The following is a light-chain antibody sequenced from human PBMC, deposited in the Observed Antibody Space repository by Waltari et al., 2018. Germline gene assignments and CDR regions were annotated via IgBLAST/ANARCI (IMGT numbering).Light chain of an antibody. CDR3: AVWDDILTAWV. CDR2: RDN. Sequence: QSVLPQPPSVSGTPGQRVTIPCSGSSSNLGRRHVYWYQQFPGTAPKLLIYRDNQRPSGVPDRFSGSRSGTSASLAIGALRSVDEADYYCAVWDDILTAWVFGGGTKLTVL. J-gene: IGLJ3*02. CDR1: SSNLGRRH. V-gene: IGLV1-47*01.